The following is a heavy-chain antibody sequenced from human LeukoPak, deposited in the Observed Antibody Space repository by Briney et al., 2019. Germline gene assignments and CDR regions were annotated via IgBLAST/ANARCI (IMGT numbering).Heavy chain of an antibody. CDR1: GYTFAGYY. J-gene: IGHJ4*02. CDR3: AREEQLALTPYY. D-gene: IGHD6-13*01. Sequence: ASVKVSCKASGYTFAGYYMHWVRQAPGQGLEWMGWINPNSGGTNYAQKFQGRVTMTRDTSIYTVYMELSRLRSDDTAMYYCAREEQLALTPYYWGQGTLVTVSS. CDR2: INPNSGGT. V-gene: IGHV1-2*02.